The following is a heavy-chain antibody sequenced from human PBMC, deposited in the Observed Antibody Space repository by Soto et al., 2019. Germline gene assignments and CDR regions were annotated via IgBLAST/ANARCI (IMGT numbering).Heavy chain of an antibody. CDR3: ARDRSAKYDFWSGYQNRADAFDI. V-gene: IGHV4-30-4*01. CDR2: IYYSGST. D-gene: IGHD3-3*01. CDR1: GGSISSGDYY. J-gene: IGHJ3*02. Sequence: QVQLQESGPGLVKPSQTLSLTCTVSGGSISSGDYYWSWIRQPPGKGLEWIGYIYYSGSTYYNPSLKSRVTISVDTSKNQFSLKLSSVTAADTAVYYCARDRSAKYDFWSGYQNRADAFDIWGQGTMVTVSS.